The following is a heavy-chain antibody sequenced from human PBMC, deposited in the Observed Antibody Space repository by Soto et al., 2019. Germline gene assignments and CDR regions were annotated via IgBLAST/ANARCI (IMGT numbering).Heavy chain of an antibody. D-gene: IGHD2-15*01. CDR3: ARAGGYCSGGSCPPGDY. CDR1: GGSFSGYY. J-gene: IGHJ4*02. Sequence: QVQLQQWGAGLLTPAETLSLTCAVYGGSFSGYYWSWIRQPPGKGLEWIGEINHSGSTNYNPSLKSRVTISVDTSKNQFSLKLSSVTAADAAVYYCARAGGYCSGGSCPPGDYWGQGTLVTVSS. V-gene: IGHV4-34*01. CDR2: INHSGST.